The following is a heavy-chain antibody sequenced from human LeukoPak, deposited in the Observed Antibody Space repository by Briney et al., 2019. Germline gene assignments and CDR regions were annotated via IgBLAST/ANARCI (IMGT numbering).Heavy chain of an antibody. CDR1: GFTFSSYG. CDR3: AKALYDSPLTGDP. D-gene: IGHD3-22*01. J-gene: IGHJ5*02. V-gene: IGHV3-9*01. Sequence: GGSLRLSCAASGFTFSSYGMHWVRQAPGKGLEWVSSISWNSGNIGYADSVKGRFTISRDNSKNTLFLQMNSLRVEDTATYYCAKALYDSPLTGDPWGQGTLVTVSS. CDR2: ISWNSGNI.